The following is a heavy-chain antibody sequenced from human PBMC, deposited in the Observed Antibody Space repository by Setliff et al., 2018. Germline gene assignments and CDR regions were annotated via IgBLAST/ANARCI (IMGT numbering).Heavy chain of an antibody. D-gene: IGHD3-10*01. J-gene: IGHJ4*02. CDR1: GYTLSNSI. CDR3: LRLVRYCNRIACQATSGDEV. Sequence: GASVKVSCKASGYTLSNSILSWVRQAPGQGLEWVGWISAYNGKTYFAQKFQDRITLTTDTSTNTGYLELRGMRSDDTAVYYCLRLVRYCNRIACQATSGDEVWGLGTLVTVSS. CDR2: ISAYNGKT. V-gene: IGHV1-18*01.